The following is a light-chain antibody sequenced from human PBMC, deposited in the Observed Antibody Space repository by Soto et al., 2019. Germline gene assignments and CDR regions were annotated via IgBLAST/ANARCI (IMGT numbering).Light chain of an antibody. CDR3: QQGSNWPPWT. J-gene: IGKJ1*01. CDR2: DAS. V-gene: IGKV3-11*01. Sequence: EIVLTQSPATLSLSPGERTTLSCRASQSVSSYLAWYQQKPGQAPRLLIYDASNRTTGIPDRFSGSGSGTAFTLTISSLDPKDFAVYYCQQGSNWPPWTFGQGTKVEIK. CDR1: QSVSSY.